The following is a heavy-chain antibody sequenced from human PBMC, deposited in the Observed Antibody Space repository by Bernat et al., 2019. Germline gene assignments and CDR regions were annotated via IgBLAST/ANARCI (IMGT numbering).Heavy chain of an antibody. V-gene: IGHV1-18*01. CDR2: ISAYNGNT. Sequence: QVRLVQSGAEVKKPGASVKVSCKASGYTFTSYGISWVRQAPGQGLEWMGWISAYNGNTNYAQKLQGRVTMTTDTSTSTAYMELRSLRSDDTAVYYCARALPYFDWGLPESYWGQGTLVTVSS. J-gene: IGHJ4*02. CDR3: ARALPYFDWGLPESY. D-gene: IGHD3-9*01. CDR1: GYTFTSYG.